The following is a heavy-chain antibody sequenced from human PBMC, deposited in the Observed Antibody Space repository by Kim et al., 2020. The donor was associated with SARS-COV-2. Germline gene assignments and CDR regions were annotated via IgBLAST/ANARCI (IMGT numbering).Heavy chain of an antibody. D-gene: IGHD3-16*02. Sequence: GGSLRLSCAASGFTFSSYAMSWVRQAPGKGLEWVSAISGSGGSTYYADSVKGRFTISRDNSKNTLYLQMNSLRAEDTAVYYCARYHHYYYYYGMDVWGQGTTVTVSS. V-gene: IGHV3-23*01. CDR3: ARYHHYYYYYGMDV. CDR1: GFTFSSYA. J-gene: IGHJ6*02. CDR2: ISGSGGST.